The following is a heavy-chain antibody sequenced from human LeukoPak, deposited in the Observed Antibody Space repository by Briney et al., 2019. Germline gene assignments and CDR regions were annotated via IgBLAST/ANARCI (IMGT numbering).Heavy chain of an antibody. J-gene: IGHJ5*02. CDR3: ARLRSYCSSTSCYPGWFDP. CDR2: IYYSGST. V-gene: IGHV4-59*08. D-gene: IGHD2-2*01. CDR1: GGSISSYY. Sequence: SETLSPTCTVSGGSISSYYWSWIRQPPGKGLEWIGYIYYSGSTNYNPSLKSRVTISVDTSKNQFSLKLSSVTAADTAVYYCARLRSYCSSTSCYPGWFDPWGQGTLVTVSS.